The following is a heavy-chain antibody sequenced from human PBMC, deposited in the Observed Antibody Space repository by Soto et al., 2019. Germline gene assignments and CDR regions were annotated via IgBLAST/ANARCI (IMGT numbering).Heavy chain of an antibody. Sequence: SVKVSCKASGGTFSSYAISWVRQAPGQGLEWMGGIIPIFGTANYAQKFQGRVTITADESTSTAYMELSSLRSEDTAVYYCAKPKAGDGYNLGYWGQGTLVTVSS. CDR3: AKPKAGDGYNLGY. D-gene: IGHD5-12*01. J-gene: IGHJ4*02. CDR1: GGTFSSYA. V-gene: IGHV1-69*13. CDR2: IIPIFGTA.